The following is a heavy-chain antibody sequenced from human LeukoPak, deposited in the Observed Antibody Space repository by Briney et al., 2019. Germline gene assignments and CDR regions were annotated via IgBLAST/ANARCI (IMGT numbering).Heavy chain of an antibody. D-gene: IGHD3-10*01. Sequence: GGSLRLSCAASGFTFSGYAMSWVRQAPGKGLEWVSAISGSGGSTYYADSVKGRFTISRDNSKNTLYLQMNSLRAEDTAVYYCAKGLWFGELTPDPFDYWGQGTLVTVSS. J-gene: IGHJ4*02. CDR2: ISGSGGST. CDR3: AKGLWFGELTPDPFDY. V-gene: IGHV3-23*01. CDR1: GFTFSGYA.